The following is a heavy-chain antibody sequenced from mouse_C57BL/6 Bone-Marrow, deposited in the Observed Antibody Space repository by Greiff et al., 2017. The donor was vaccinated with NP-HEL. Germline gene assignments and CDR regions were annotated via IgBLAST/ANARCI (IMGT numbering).Heavy chain of an antibody. CDR1: GFTFSSYA. Sequence: EVKVVESGGGLVKPGGSLKLSCAASGFTFSSYAMSWVRQTPEKRLEWVATISDGGSYTYYPANVKGRFTISRDNAKNNLYLQMSHLKSEDTAMYYCARDRDYPFAYWGQGTLVTVSA. CDR3: ARDRDYPFAY. J-gene: IGHJ3*01. CDR2: ISDGGSYT. D-gene: IGHD2-13*01. V-gene: IGHV5-4*01.